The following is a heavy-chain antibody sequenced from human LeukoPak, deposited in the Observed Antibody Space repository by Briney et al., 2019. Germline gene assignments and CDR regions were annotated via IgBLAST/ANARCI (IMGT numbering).Heavy chain of an antibody. Sequence: PGGSLRLSCVGSEFTFRNYSMNWVRQAPGKGLEWVGRIKSKTDGGTTDYAAPVKGRFIISRDDSKNTLYVQMNSLKTDDTAVYYCTTIAAAGQVDYWGQGTLVTVSS. CDR3: TTIAAAGQVDY. CDR1: EFTFRNYS. D-gene: IGHD6-13*01. CDR2: IKSKTDGGTT. J-gene: IGHJ4*02. V-gene: IGHV3-15*01.